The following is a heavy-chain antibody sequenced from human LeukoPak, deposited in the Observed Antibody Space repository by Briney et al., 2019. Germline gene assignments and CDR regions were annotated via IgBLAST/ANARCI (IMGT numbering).Heavy chain of an antibody. V-gene: IGHV3-74*03. CDR3: VRGSLRLPRSTPDY. J-gene: IGHJ4*02. CDR2: ISSDGSVT. Sequence: PGGSLRLSCAVSGFSFTNYWMHWVRQAPGKGLVWVSYISSDGSVTKYADSVKGRFTISRDNAANTLYLQMNSLRVEDTAVYYCVRGSLRLPRSTPDYWGQGTLVTVSS. CDR1: GFSFTNYW. D-gene: IGHD2-21*02.